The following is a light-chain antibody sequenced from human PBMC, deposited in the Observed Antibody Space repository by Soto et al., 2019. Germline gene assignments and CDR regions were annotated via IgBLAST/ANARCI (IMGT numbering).Light chain of an antibody. V-gene: IGKV2-30*02. CDR2: EVS. Sequence: DVVMTQSPLSLPVTLGQPASISCRSSQSLIHSDGHTYLNWFQQRPGQSPRRLIYEVSDRDAGVPDRFGGSGSGTDFTLKISRVEAEDVGVYYCMQGTQWPWTVGQGTEVEIK. J-gene: IGKJ1*01. CDR1: QSLIHSDGHTY. CDR3: MQGTQWPWT.